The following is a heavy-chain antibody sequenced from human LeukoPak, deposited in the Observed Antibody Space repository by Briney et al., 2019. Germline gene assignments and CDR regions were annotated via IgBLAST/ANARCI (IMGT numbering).Heavy chain of an antibody. D-gene: IGHD3-10*01. J-gene: IGHJ6*02. CDR3: ARARGDYYYGMDV. CDR2: IGTAGDT. V-gene: IGHV3-13*01. CDR1: GFTFSSYD. Sequence: GGSLRLSCAASGFTFSSYDMHWVRHATGKGLEWVSAIGTAGDTYYPGSVKGRFTISRENAKNSLYLQMNSLRAGDTAVYYCARARGDYYYGMDVWGQGTTVTVSS.